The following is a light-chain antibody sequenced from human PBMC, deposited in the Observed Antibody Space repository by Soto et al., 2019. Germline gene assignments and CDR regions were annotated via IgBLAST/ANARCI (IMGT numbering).Light chain of an antibody. CDR1: QSVSSNY. V-gene: IGKV3-20*01. CDR3: QQYASSPWT. J-gene: IGKJ1*01. CDR2: GAS. Sequence: EIVLTQSPGTLSLSPGERATLSCRASQSVSSNYLAWYQQKPGQAPGLLIHGASNRATGIPDRFSGSGSGTDFTLSISRXXXEDFAVYYCQQYASSPWTFGQGT.